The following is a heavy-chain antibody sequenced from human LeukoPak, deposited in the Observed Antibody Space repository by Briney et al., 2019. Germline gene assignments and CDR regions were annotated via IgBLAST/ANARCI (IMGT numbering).Heavy chain of an antibody. V-gene: IGHV3-23*01. D-gene: IGHD4-11*01. CDR1: GFSFSGYA. Sequence: PGGSLRLSCAAAGFSFSGYAMSWVRQAPGKGLEWVSGIGLSGGSTFYADSVKGRFTISRDNSKNTPYLQMNSLRAEDTAIYYCARKELTTPRIFLDVWGQGTTVAVSS. CDR2: IGLSGGST. J-gene: IGHJ6*02. CDR3: ARKELTTPRIFLDV.